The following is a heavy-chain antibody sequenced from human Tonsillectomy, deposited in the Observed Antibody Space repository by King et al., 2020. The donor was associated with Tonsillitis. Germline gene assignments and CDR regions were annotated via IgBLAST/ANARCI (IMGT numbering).Heavy chain of an antibody. CDR2: INHSGST. CDR1: GGSFSGYY. V-gene: IGHV4-34*01. CDR3: ARGRGYYDYVWGSYRSYFDY. Sequence: VQLPQWGAGLLKPSETLSLTCAVYGGSFSGYYWSWIRQPPGKGLEWIGEINHSGSTNYNPSLKSRVTVSVDTSKNQFSLKLSSVTAADTAVYYCARGRGYYDYVWGSYRSYFDYWGQGTLVTVSS. D-gene: IGHD3-16*02. J-gene: IGHJ4*02.